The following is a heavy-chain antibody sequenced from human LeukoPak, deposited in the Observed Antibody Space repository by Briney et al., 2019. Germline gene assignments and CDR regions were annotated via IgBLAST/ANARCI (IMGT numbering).Heavy chain of an antibody. V-gene: IGHV3-9*01. J-gene: IGHJ3*02. CDR3: AKKAAVEGFGVFDI. Sequence: PGGSLRLSCEASGFTLDNYDMHWVRQTPGKGLEWVSGITWDSNIIAYADSVQGRLTISRDNAKNSLYLQMNSLRVEDTALYYCAKKAAVEGFGVFDIWGQGTMVTVSS. CDR2: ITWDSNII. D-gene: IGHD6-19*01. CDR1: GFTLDNYD.